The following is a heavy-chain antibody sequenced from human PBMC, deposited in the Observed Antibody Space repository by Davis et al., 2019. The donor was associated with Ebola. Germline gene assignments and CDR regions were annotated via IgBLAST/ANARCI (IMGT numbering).Heavy chain of an antibody. Sequence: SVKVSCKASGGTFSSYAISWVRQAPGQGLEWMGRIIPILGIANYAQKFQGRVTITADKSTSTAYMELSSLRSEDTAVYYCARGRQLWLTYYYYYYGMDVWGQGTTVTVSS. J-gene: IGHJ6*02. CDR2: IIPILGIA. D-gene: IGHD5-18*01. V-gene: IGHV1-69*04. CDR3: ARGRQLWLTYYYYYYGMDV. CDR1: GGTFSSYA.